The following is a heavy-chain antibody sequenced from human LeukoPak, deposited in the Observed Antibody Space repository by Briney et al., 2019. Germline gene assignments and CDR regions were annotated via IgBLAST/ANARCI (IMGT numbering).Heavy chain of an antibody. Sequence: SQTLSLTCADSGGSISSGGYSWGWIRQPPGKGLEWIGHISHSGSTYYNPSLKSRVSISLDRSKNQFSLNLTSVSGADTAVYFCARGRPANMAFDIWGQGTMVPVSS. CDR1: GGSISSGGYS. CDR2: ISHSGST. V-gene: IGHV4-30-2*01. D-gene: IGHD2-2*01. J-gene: IGHJ3*02. CDR3: ARGRPANMAFDI.